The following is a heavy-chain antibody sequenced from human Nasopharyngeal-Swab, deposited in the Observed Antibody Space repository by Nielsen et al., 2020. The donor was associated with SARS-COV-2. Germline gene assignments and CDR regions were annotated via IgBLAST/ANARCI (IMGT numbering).Heavy chain of an antibody. CDR3: ASRPYGDYGLLDY. D-gene: IGHD4-17*01. V-gene: IGHV3-53*01. CDR1: GLTVSRNF. J-gene: IGHJ4*02. CDR2: IYSGGST. Sequence: GGSLRLSCTASGLTVSRNFMSWVRQAPGKGLEWVSVIYSGGSTYYADSVKGRFTISRDNSKNTLYLEMNSLRAEDTAVYYCASRPYGDYGLLDYWGQGTLVTVSS.